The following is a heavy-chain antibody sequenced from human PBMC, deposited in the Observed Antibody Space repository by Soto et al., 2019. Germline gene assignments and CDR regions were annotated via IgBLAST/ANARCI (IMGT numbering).Heavy chain of an antibody. CDR3: AKDSPSDYDFWSGPSFDY. Sequence: GGSLRLSCAASGFTFSDYSIHWVRQAPGKGLEWVAVITYDGTNIHYADSVRGRFTISRDNSKNTLYLQMNSLRPEDTALYYCAKDSPSDYDFWSGPSFDYWGQGTLVTVSS. D-gene: IGHD3-3*01. CDR1: GFTFSDYS. CDR2: ITYDGTNI. V-gene: IGHV3-30-3*01. J-gene: IGHJ4*02.